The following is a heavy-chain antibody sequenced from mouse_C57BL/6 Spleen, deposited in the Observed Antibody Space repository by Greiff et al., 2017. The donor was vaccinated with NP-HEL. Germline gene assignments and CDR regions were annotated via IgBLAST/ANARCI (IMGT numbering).Heavy chain of an antibody. J-gene: IGHJ4*01. Sequence: EVHLVESGGDLVKPGGSLKLSCAASGFTFSSYGMSWVRQTPDKRLEWVATISSGGSYTYYPDSVKGRFTISRDNAKNTLYLQMSSLKSEDTAMYYCAREDDYGAMDYWGQGTSVTVSS. CDR2: ISSGGSYT. CDR3: AREDDYGAMDY. V-gene: IGHV5-6*01. CDR1: GFTFSSYG.